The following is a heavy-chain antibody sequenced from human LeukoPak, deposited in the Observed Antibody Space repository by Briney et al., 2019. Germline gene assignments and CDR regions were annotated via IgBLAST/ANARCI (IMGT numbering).Heavy chain of an antibody. CDR1: GSTFTSYG. D-gene: IGHD6-19*01. CDR2: IRAYNGNT. J-gene: IGHJ6*02. CDR3: ARETIAVAGTYYYYGMDV. V-gene: IGHV1-18*01. Sequence: ASVTVSCKASGSTFTSYGISWVRQAPGQGLEWMGWIRAYNGNTNYAHKLQGRVTMTTDTSTSTAYMELRSLRSDDTAVYYCARETIAVAGTYYYYGMDVWGQGTTVTVSS.